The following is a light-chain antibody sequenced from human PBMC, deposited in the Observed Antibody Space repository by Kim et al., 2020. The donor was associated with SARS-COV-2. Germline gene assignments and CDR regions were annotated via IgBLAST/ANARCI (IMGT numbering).Light chain of an antibody. Sequence: VMTQSPGTLSVSLGQRATLSCRASESIGNNLAWYQQKPGQAPRLLVFGASTRAPGVPDRFRGSGSGTDFTLTISNLQSEDFAVYHCQQYNDRPPWTFGQGTKLEI. CDR3: QQYNDRPPWT. V-gene: IGKV3-15*01. J-gene: IGKJ2*02. CDR1: ESIGNN. CDR2: GAS.